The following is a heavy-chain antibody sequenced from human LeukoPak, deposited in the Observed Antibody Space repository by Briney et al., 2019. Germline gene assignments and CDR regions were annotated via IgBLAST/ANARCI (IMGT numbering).Heavy chain of an antibody. V-gene: IGHV4-61*05. CDR1: GGSISSSSYY. CDR3: ARAPGGYGSGSRGAFDI. Sequence: SETLSLTCTVSGGSISSSSYYWGWIRQPPGKGLEWIGYIYYSGSTNYNPSLKSRITISVDKSQNQFSLKLSSVTAADTAVYYCARAPGGYGSGSRGAFDIWGQGTMVTVSS. CDR2: IYYSGST. J-gene: IGHJ3*02. D-gene: IGHD3-10*01.